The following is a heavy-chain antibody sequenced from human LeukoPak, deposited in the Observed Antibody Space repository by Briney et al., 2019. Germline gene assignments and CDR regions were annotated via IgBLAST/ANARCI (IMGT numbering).Heavy chain of an antibody. Sequence: GGSLRLSCVASGFTVSSNYMSWVRQAPGKGLEWVSVIYSGGSTYYADSVKGRFTISRDNSKNTLYLQMNSLRAEDTAVYYCARGLSSRLIEDDYWGQGTLVTVSS. CDR3: ARGLSSRLIEDDY. V-gene: IGHV3-53*01. D-gene: IGHD2-21*01. CDR2: IYSGGST. CDR1: GFTVSSNY. J-gene: IGHJ4*02.